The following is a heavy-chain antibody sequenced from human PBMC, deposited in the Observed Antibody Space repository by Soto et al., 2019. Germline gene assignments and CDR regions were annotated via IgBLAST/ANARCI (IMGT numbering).Heavy chain of an antibody. CDR3: AREGNLGRWLQPLDF. CDR2: IHYNGNT. Sequence: SETLSLTCAVSGGSISSGAYSWSWVRQPPGKGLEWIGNIHYNGNTKYSPSLKSRVTMSVDTSKNHFSLRLISVTAADTAIYLCAREGNLGRWLQPLDFWGQGTLVTVSS. V-gene: IGHV4-61*03. J-gene: IGHJ4*02. D-gene: IGHD5-12*01. CDR1: GGSISSGAYS.